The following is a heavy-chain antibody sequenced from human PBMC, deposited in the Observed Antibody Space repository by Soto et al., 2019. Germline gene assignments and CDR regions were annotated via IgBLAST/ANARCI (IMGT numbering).Heavy chain of an antibody. Sequence: QVQLVQSGAEVKKPGASVKVSCKPSGYTFNTYYLHWVRQAPGQALEWMGVIHPSGGGTTYAQKFLGRVTVTRDTSTRTVLMELSSLRSDDTAVYYCARGGHIAVVTASFDYWGQGTLVTVSS. CDR2: IHPSGGGT. J-gene: IGHJ4*02. CDR3: ARGGHIAVVTASFDY. V-gene: IGHV1-46*02. CDR1: GYTFNTYY. D-gene: IGHD2-21*02.